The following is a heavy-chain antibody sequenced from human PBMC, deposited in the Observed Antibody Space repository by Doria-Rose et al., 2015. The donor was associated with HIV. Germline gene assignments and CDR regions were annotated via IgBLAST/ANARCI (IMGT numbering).Heavy chain of an antibody. D-gene: IGHD6-13*01. J-gene: IGHJ4*02. CDR1: GVSLSSPGMG. CDR3: ARIKSSRWYHKYYLDF. V-gene: IGHV2-26*01. CDR2: IFSDDER. Sequence: QITLKESGPVLVKPTETLTLTCTVSGVSLSSPGMGVSWIRQPPGKALEWLAYIFSDDERSYRTSLKSRLTISRGTSKSQVVPTMTDMDPVDTATYYCARIKSSRWYHKYYLDFWGQGTRGIVSA.